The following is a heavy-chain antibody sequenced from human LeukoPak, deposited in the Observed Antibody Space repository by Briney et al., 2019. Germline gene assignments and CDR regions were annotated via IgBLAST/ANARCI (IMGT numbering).Heavy chain of an antibody. CDR3: TRDQTPYY. CDR1: GFTFSTYG. CDR2: IRSEVYGGTP. Sequence: GGSLRLSCAASGFTFSTYGMSWVRQAPGKGLEWVGFIRSEVYGGTPEYAASVKGRFTISRDDSIGIAYLQMNSLRPEDTAVYYCTRDQTPYYWGQGTLVTVSS. V-gene: IGHV3-49*04. J-gene: IGHJ4*02.